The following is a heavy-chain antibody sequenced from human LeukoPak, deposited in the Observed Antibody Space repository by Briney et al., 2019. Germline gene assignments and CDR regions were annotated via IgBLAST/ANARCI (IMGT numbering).Heavy chain of an antibody. CDR1: GFTFNTYT. Sequence: GGSLRLSCAASGFTFNTYTMSWVRQAPGKGLEWVSCISSSSSYMYYADSVRGRFTISRDNAKRSLYLQMNSLRAEDTAVYYCAKVRGWWTTGDAFDIWGQGTMVTVSS. J-gene: IGHJ3*02. V-gene: IGHV3-21*01. CDR2: ISSSSSYM. D-gene: IGHD2-15*01. CDR3: AKVRGWWTTGDAFDI.